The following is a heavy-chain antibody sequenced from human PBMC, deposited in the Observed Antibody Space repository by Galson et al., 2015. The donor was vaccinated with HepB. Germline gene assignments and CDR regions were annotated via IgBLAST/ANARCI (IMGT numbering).Heavy chain of an antibody. V-gene: IGHV3-30*04. D-gene: IGHD2-15*01. CDR3: VREPNLVVYYVDH. J-gene: IGHJ4*02. CDR2: LSGDGRTP. Sequence: SLRLSCAASGFSFRRHTMKWVRKATGKGLEWVERLSGDGRTPYYSDSVRGRYTISRDNSKNTLDLHMSSLRPEDTALYYCVREPNLVVYYVDHWGLGTLVTVSS. CDR1: GFSFRRHT.